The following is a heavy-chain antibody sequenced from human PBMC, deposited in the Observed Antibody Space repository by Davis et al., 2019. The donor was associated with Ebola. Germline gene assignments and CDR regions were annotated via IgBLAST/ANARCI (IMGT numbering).Heavy chain of an antibody. CDR2: MNPNSGNT. CDR3: ARTFSSSFPYYYYYGMDV. D-gene: IGHD6-6*01. V-gene: IGHV1-8*03. J-gene: IGHJ6*02. CDR1: GYTFTSYD. Sequence: ASVKVSCKASGYTFTSYDINWVRQATGQGLEWMGWMNPNSGNTGYAQKFQGRVTITRNTSISTAYMELSSLRSEDTAVYYCARTFSSSFPYYYYYGMDVWGQGTTVTVSS.